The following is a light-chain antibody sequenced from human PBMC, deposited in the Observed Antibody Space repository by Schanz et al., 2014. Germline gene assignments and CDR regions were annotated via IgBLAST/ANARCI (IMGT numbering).Light chain of an antibody. CDR3: QQYGDSPGFI. Sequence: EIVLTQSPGTLSLSPGERATLSCRASQSVNSQHIAWFQQKPGQAPRLLIHSTFIRATGIPDRFSGIGSGTDFTLTISRLEPEDFAVYYCQQYGDSPGFIFGPGTKVDIK. V-gene: IGKV3-20*01. J-gene: IGKJ3*01. CDR1: QSVNSQH. CDR2: STF.